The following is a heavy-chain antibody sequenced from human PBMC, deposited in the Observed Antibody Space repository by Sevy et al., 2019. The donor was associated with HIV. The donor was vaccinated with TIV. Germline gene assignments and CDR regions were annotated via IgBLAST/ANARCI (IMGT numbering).Heavy chain of an antibody. Sequence: GGSLRLSCAASGFDFSIYSMSWVRQAPGKGLEWVSTLSFGCGKINYANSVKGRFTISRDNSKSSVYLQMNNMRVEDTAVYYCAREGCTKPHDYWGQGTLVTLSS. D-gene: IGHD2-8*01. CDR1: GFDFSIYS. CDR3: AREGCTKPHDY. V-gene: IGHV3-23*01. CDR2: LSFGCGKI. J-gene: IGHJ4*02.